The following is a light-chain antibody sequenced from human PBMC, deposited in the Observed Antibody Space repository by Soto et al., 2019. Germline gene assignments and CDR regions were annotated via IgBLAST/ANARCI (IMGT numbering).Light chain of an antibody. J-gene: IGKJ3*01. V-gene: IGKV3-15*01. CDR3: QQYNTWPLT. CDR1: QSVSSN. CDR2: DAS. Sequence: ETVMTQSPATLSVSPGERPTLSCRASQSVSSNLAWYQQKPGQAPRLLIYDASTRATGIPARFSGSGSGTEFLLTISSLQSEDFAVYYCQQYNTWPLTFGPGTKVDIK.